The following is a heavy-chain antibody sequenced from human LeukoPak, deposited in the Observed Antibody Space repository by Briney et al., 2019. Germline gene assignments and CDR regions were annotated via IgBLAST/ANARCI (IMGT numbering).Heavy chain of an antibody. V-gene: IGHV1-8*01. CDR1: GYTFTSDD. CDR3: ARGVGVAAYNWFDP. D-gene: IGHD6-13*01. J-gene: IGHJ5*02. CDR2: MNPNNGNT. Sequence: ASVKVSCKASGYTFTSDDINWVRQAPGQGLEWMGWMNPNNGNTGYAQKFLGRVTMTRNTSISTAYMELSSLRSEDTAVYYCARGVGVAAYNWFDPWGQGSLVTVSS.